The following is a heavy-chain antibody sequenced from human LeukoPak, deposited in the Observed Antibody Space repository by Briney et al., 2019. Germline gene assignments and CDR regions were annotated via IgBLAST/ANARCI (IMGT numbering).Heavy chain of an antibody. V-gene: IGHV3-53*01. J-gene: IGHJ3*02. D-gene: IGHD2-15*01. CDR1: GFTVSINY. CDR2: IYSGGST. CDR3: ARGWVVATGAFDI. Sequence: PGGSLRLSCAASGFTVSINYMTWVRQAPGKGLEWVSVIYSGGSTYHADSVKGRCSITRDNSKNTVYLQMNNLRAEDTAVYYCARGWVVATGAFDIWGQGTMVTVSS.